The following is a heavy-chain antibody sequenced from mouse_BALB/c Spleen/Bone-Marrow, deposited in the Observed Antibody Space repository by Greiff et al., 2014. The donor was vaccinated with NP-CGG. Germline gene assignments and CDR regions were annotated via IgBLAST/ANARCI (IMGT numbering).Heavy chain of an antibody. D-gene: IGHD2-4*01. J-gene: IGHJ1*01. Sequence: VQLQQSGAALVKPGASVKLSCTASGFNIKDTYMHWVKQRPEQGLEWIGRIDPANGNTKYDPKFQGKATITADTSSNTAYLQLSSLTSEDTAVYYCANYDYGWYFDVWGAGTTVTVSS. CDR1: GFNIKDTY. V-gene: IGHV14-3*02. CDR2: IDPANGNT. CDR3: ANYDYGWYFDV.